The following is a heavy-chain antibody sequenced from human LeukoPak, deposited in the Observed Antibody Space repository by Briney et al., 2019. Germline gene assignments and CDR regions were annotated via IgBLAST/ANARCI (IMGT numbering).Heavy chain of an antibody. CDR3: ARGVGSSWYNYYYMDV. CDR2: INPNSGGT. D-gene: IGHD6-13*01. V-gene: IGHV1-2*02. Sequence: ASVKVSCKASGYTFTGHYMHWVRQAPGQGLEWMGWINPNSGGTNYAQKFQSRVTMTRDTSISTAHMELSRLRSDDTAVYYCARGVGSSWYNYYYMDVWGKGTTVTISS. CDR1: GYTFTGHY. J-gene: IGHJ6*03.